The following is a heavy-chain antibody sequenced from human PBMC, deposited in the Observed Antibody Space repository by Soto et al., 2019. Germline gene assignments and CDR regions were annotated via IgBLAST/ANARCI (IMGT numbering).Heavy chain of an antibody. Sequence: SETLSLTCTVSGDSMSRHYLSWLRQPPGKGLEWIGYISSTGSTHYNTSLRSRVTISPDTSKKQFSLNLNSVTAADTAVYYCARNTGWYLHDSWGQGTLVTSPQ. J-gene: IGHJ5*01. D-gene: IGHD6-19*01. V-gene: IGHV4-59*11. CDR1: GDSMSRHY. CDR3: ARNTGWYLHDS. CDR2: ISSTGST.